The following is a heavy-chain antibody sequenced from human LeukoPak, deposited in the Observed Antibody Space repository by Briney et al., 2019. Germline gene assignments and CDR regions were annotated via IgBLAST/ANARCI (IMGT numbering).Heavy chain of an antibody. J-gene: IGHJ4*02. CDR1: GFTFRVYA. CDR2: ISGSGVIT. V-gene: IGHV3-23*01. Sequence: PGGSLRLSCAASGFTFRVYAMTWVRQTPGKGLEWVSSISGSGVITYYTDSVKGRFTISRDNSKNTLYLQLNSLRAEDTAVYYCAKDQAHCPGDCYPTVIDNWGQGTLVTVSS. D-gene: IGHD2-21*02. CDR3: AKDQAHCPGDCYPTVIDN.